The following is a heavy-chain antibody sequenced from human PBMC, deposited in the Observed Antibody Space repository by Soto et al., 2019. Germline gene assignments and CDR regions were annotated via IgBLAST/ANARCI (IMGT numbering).Heavy chain of an antibody. V-gene: IGHV4-59*01. J-gene: IGHJ4*02. CDR1: GGSISSYY. Sequence: QVQLQESGPGLVKPSETLSLTCTVSGGSISSYYWSWIRQPPGKGLEWIGYIYYSGSTNYNPSLKSRVTISVDTSKNQFSLKLSSVTAADTAVYYCARLTMVRGVIPYYFDYWGQGTLVTVSS. CDR2: IYYSGST. CDR3: ARLTMVRGVIPYYFDY. D-gene: IGHD3-10*01.